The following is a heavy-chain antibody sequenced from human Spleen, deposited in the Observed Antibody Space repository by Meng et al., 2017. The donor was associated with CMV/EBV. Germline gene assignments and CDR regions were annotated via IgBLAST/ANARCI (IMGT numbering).Heavy chain of an antibody. CDR1: GFTFGDSA. CDR3: MNPESDY. Sequence: GESLKISCTTSGFTFGDSAMSWVRQAPGKGLEWVGFIRSNAYGGTTEYAASVKGRFTISRDNSKSIAYLQINSLTTEDTAVYYCMNPESDYWGQGTLVTVSS. CDR2: IRSNAYGGTT. V-gene: IGHV3-49*04. D-gene: IGHD1-14*01. J-gene: IGHJ4*02.